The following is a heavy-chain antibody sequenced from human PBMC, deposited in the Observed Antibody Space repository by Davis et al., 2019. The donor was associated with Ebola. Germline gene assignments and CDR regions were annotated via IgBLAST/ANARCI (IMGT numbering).Heavy chain of an antibody. CDR1: GYTFTSYY. D-gene: IGHD2-15*01. J-gene: IGHJ6*04. Sequence: AASVKVSCKASGYTFTSYYMHWVRQAPGQGLEWMGIINPSGGSTSYAQKFQGRVTMTRDTSTSTVYMELSSLRSEDTAVYYSAREVVVVVAATPSGYYYYGMDVWGKGTTVTVSS. CDR2: INPSGGST. V-gene: IGHV1-46*01. CDR3: AREVVVVVAATPSGYYYYGMDV.